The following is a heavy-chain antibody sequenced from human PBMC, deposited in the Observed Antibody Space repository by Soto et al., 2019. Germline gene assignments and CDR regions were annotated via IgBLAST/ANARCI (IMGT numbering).Heavy chain of an antibody. V-gene: IGHV3-53*01. Sequence: EVQLVESGGGLIQPGGSLRLSCAASGFAVSSKYMTWVRQAPGKGLEWVSVIYGGGTTYYADSVKGRFTISRDTSKNTSYLQMNSLRDEDTAVYYCVQTTGWPGFDFWGQGTLVTVSS. J-gene: IGHJ4*02. CDR3: VQTTGWPGFDF. D-gene: IGHD6-19*01. CDR1: GFAVSSKY. CDR2: IYGGGTT.